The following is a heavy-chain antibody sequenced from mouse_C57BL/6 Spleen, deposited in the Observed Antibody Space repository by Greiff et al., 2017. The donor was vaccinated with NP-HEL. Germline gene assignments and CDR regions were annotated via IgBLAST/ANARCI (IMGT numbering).Heavy chain of an antibody. CDR1: GFTFSSYA. CDR3: TRDDYSNFYFEY. V-gene: IGHV5-9-1*02. Sequence: EVMLVESGEGLVKPGGSLKLSCAASGFTFSSYAMSWVRQTPEKRLEWVAYISRGGDYIYYADTVKGRFTISRDNARNTLYLQISSLKSEDTAMYYCTRDDYSNFYFEYWGQGTTLTVSS. D-gene: IGHD2-5*01. CDR2: ISRGGDYI. J-gene: IGHJ2*01.